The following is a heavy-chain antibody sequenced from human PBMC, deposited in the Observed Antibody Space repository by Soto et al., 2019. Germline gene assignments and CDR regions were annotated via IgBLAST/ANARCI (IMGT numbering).Heavy chain of an antibody. CDR1: GDTDTNYV. Sequence: QVQLVQSGAEVKKPGSSVKVSCKASGDTDTNYVISWVRQAPGPGLEWMGGIFPKFGTTYSAQKLQDRLTITADESTSTVYMQLSSLILDDTAVYYWEAEMTFGKLSVVWGQGTTVTVSS. CDR2: IFPKFGTT. J-gene: IGHJ6*02. CDR3: EAEMTFGKLSVV. V-gene: IGHV1-69*01. D-gene: IGHD3-16*02.